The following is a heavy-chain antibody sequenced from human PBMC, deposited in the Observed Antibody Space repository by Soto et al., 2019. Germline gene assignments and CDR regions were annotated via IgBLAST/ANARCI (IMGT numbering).Heavy chain of an antibody. Sequence: GGALRLSCAASAFTFKDHCMHWVRQVPGKGPVWVSRINGDGSFTSYADAVKGRFTISRDNSKNTLYLQMNSLRAEDTAVYYCARDPLWGTAMVLWYFDLWGRGTLVTVSS. CDR3: ARDPLWGTAMVLWYFDL. CDR2: INGDGSFT. V-gene: IGHV3-74*01. D-gene: IGHD5-18*01. J-gene: IGHJ2*01. CDR1: AFTFKDHC.